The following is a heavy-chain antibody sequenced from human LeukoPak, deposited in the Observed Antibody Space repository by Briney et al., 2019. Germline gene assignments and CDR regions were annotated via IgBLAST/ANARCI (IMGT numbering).Heavy chain of an antibody. CDR3: ARDRVVVVAATGLYAFDI. V-gene: IGHV3-11*01. Sequence: GGSLRLSCAASGFTFSDYYMSWIRQAPGKGLEWVSYISSSGSTIYYADSVKGRFTISRDNAKNSLYLQMNSLRAEDTAVYYCARDRVVVVAATGLYAFDIWGQGTMVTVSS. CDR1: GFTFSDYY. CDR2: ISSSGSTI. J-gene: IGHJ3*02. D-gene: IGHD2-15*01.